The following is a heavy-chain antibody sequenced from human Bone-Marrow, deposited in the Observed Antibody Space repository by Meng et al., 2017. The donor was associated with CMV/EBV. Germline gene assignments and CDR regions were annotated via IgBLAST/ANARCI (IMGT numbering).Heavy chain of an antibody. V-gene: IGHV4-30-4*08. CDR1: GGSISSCDYY. J-gene: IGHJ4*02. Sequence: QVPPQEAGAGLVKPSQTLSLTWPVSGGSISSCDYYWSWIRQPPGMGLEWIGYIYYSESTYYNPSLKSRVTISVDTSKNQFSLKMSSVTAADTAVYYCARVLSGYFDYWGQGTLVTVSS. D-gene: IGHD2-15*01. CDR2: IYYSEST. CDR3: ARVLSGYFDY.